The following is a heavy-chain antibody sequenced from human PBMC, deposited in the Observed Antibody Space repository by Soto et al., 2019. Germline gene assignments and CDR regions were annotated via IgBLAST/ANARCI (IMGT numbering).Heavy chain of an antibody. D-gene: IGHD2-21*02. Sequence: QVQLQQWGAGLLKPSETLSLTCTVYGGSFSGYYWSWIRQPPGKGLEWIGEINYSGSTNYNPSLKSRVTISVDTSKNQFSLKLNSVTAADTAVYYCVRGGYGGNSGLGHFDYWGQGTLVTVSS. CDR3: VRGGYGGNSGLGHFDY. V-gene: IGHV4-34*01. CDR2: INYSGST. CDR1: GGSFSGYY. J-gene: IGHJ4*02.